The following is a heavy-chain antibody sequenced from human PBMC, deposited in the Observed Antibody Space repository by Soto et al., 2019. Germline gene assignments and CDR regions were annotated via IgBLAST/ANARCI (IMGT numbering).Heavy chain of an antibody. CDR2: INSDGSST. D-gene: IGHD3-16*01. J-gene: IGHJ4*02. CDR3: TGGYDDVWGVY. CDR1: GFTFSSYW. V-gene: IGHV3-74*01. Sequence: EVHLVESGGGLVQPGGSLRLSCAASGFTFSSYWMYWVRQVPGKGLVWVSRINSDGSSTSYADSVKGRFTISRDKGKDTLYLQMNRLRADDAAVYYCTGGYDDVWGVYWGQVALGTV.